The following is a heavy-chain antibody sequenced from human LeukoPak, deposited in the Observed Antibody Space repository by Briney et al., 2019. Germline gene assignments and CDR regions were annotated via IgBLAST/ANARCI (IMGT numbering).Heavy chain of an antibody. Sequence: PGGSLRLSCAASGFTFSSYAMSWVRQAPGKGLKWVSTINDNGADTYYADSVKGRFTISRDNSYNTVSLQMNGLRDEDTGVYYCAKGLRTGVGPYMGYHYYMDVWGKGATVTVSS. CDR1: GFTFSSYA. J-gene: IGHJ6*03. V-gene: IGHV3-23*01. CDR2: INDNGADT. CDR3: AKGLRTGVGPYMGYHYYMDV. D-gene: IGHD3-16*01.